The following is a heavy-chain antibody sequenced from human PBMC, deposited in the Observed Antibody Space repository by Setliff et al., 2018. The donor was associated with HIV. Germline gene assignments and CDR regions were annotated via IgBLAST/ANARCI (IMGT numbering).Heavy chain of an antibody. Sequence: SETLSLTCTVSGGSISTSYWNWIRQPPGKGLEWIAYIYISGTTNYNPSLKSRVTISLDTSRNPFSLKLGSVTAADTAMYYCAREHCSGGSCNGFDIWGQGTMVTVSS. CDR1: GGSISTSY. CDR2: IYISGTT. CDR3: AREHCSGGSCNGFDI. V-gene: IGHV4-4*09. J-gene: IGHJ3*02. D-gene: IGHD2-15*01.